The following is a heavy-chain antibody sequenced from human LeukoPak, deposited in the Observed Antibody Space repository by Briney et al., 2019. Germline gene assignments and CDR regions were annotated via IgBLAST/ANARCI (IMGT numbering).Heavy chain of an antibody. CDR2: IRYDGSNK. CDR1: GFTFSSYG. D-gene: IGHD1-7*01. V-gene: IGHV3-30*02. CDR3: ALLGDPAAMKECNWNYEPVDY. J-gene: IGHJ4*02. Sequence: GGSLRLSCAASGFTFSSYGMHWVRQAPGKGLEWVAFIRYDGSNKYYADSVKGRFTISRDNSKNTLYLQMNSLRAEDTAVYYCALLGDPAAMKECNWNYEPVDYWGQGTLVTVSS.